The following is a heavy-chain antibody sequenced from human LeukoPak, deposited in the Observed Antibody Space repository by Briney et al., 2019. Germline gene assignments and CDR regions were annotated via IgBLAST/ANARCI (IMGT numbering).Heavy chain of an antibody. J-gene: IGHJ6*02. CDR1: GFTFSSYG. D-gene: IGHD3-3*02. Sequence: GGSLRLSCAASGFTFSSYGMHWVRQAPGKGLEWVAFIRYDGSNKYYADSVKGRFTISRDNAKNSLSLQMNSLRAEDTAFYYRAKDIRSDYYYYYGMDVWGQGTTVTVSS. CDR3: AKDIRSDYYYYYGMDV. CDR2: IRYDGSNK. V-gene: IGHV3-30*02.